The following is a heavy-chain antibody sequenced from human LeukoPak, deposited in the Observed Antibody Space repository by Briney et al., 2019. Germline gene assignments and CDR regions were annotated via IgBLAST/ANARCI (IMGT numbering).Heavy chain of an antibody. V-gene: IGHV3-23*01. Sequence: PGGSLRLSCAASGFTFSSYSMNWVRQAPGKGLEWISAMSGTGGSTYYADSVKGRFTISRDNSKSTLYLQMNSLRAEDTALYYCATGILVPGGLYYLDFWGQGTLVTVSS. CDR2: MSGTGGST. CDR3: ATGILVPGGLYYLDF. CDR1: GFTFSSYS. D-gene: IGHD2-2*01. J-gene: IGHJ4*02.